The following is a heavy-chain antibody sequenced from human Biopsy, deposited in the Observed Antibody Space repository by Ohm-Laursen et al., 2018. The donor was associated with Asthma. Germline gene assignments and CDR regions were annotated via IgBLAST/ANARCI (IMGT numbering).Heavy chain of an antibody. CDR2: IKHDGTER. J-gene: IGHJ3*02. Sequence: GSLRLSCTASGFSFGDYWMSWVRQVPGKGLEWVANIKHDGTERNHVGSLKGRFTISRDNSKNTLSLQMNSLRAEDTAVYYCARAYGGSFFSGSFDIWGQGTMVTVSS. CDR3: ARAYGGSFFSGSFDI. CDR1: GFSFGDYW. V-gene: IGHV3-7*03. D-gene: IGHD4-23*01.